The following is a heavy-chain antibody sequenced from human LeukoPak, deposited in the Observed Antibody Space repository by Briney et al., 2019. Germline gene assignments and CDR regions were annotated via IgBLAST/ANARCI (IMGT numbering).Heavy chain of an antibody. CDR2: IWYDGSNK. CDR3: ARGHYSYGIEDAFDI. J-gene: IGHJ3*02. D-gene: IGHD5-18*01. CDR1: GFTFSSYG. Sequence: GGSLRLSCAASGFTFSSYGMHWVRQAPGKGLEWVAVIWYDGSNKYYADSVKGRFTISRDNSKNTLYLQMNSLRAEDTAVYYCARGHYSYGIEDAFDIWGQGTMVTVSS. V-gene: IGHV3-33*01.